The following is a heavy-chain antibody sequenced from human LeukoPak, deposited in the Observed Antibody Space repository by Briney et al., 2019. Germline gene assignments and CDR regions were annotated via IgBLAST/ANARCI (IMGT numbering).Heavy chain of an antibody. V-gene: IGHV3-53*01. CDR1: GFTINSNY. J-gene: IGHJ3*02. D-gene: IGHD6-19*01. CDR3: ARDTIAVAGQNAFDI. Sequence: GGSLRLSCAASGFTINSNYINWVRQAPGKGLEWVSVISSGGSPYYADSVKGRFTISRDNSKNTVYLQMNNLRAEDTAVYYCARDTIAVAGQNAFDIRGQGTVVTVSS. CDR2: ISSGGSP.